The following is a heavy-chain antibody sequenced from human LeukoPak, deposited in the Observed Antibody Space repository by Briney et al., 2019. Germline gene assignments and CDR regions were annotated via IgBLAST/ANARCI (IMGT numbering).Heavy chain of an antibody. CDR2: IIPLLAIA. CDR3: ARGGGIVVVYYFDY. V-gene: IGHV1-69*04. J-gene: IGHJ4*02. CDR1: GGTFISYA. Sequence: SVKVSCKASGGTFISYAISWVRQAPGQGLEWMGRIIPLLAIANYAQTFQRRVTITADNSTSTAYMELSSLRSEATAVYYCARGGGIVVVYYFDYWGQGTLVTVSS. D-gene: IGHD3-22*01.